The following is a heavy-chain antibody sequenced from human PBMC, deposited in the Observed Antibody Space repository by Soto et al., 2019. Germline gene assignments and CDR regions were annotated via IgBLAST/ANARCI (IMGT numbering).Heavy chain of an antibody. J-gene: IGHJ4*02. V-gene: IGHV3-53*01. CDR1: GFTVNSHY. CDR3: PRSVAGTIDY. CDR2: IYSGGGT. Sequence: EVQLVESGGGLIQPGGSLRLSCAASGFTVNSHYMSWVRQAPGKGLEWVSIIYSGGGTYYADSVKGRFTISRDNSKNTLYLQMNSLRAEDTALYHCPRSVAGTIDYWGQGTLVTVSS.